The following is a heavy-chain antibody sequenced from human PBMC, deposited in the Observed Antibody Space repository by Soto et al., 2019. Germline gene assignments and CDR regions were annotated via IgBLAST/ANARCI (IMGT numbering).Heavy chain of an antibody. J-gene: IGHJ3*02. Sequence: GEALKISCKGSGYSFTSYWISWVRQMPGKGLEWMGGIDPSASYTNYSPSFQGHVTISADKSISTAYLQWSSLKASDTAMYYCASVVNYYDSSGYYSDAFDIWGQGTMVTVSS. V-gene: IGHV5-10-1*01. CDR1: GYSFTSYW. D-gene: IGHD3-22*01. CDR3: ASVVNYYDSSGYYSDAFDI. CDR2: IDPSASYT.